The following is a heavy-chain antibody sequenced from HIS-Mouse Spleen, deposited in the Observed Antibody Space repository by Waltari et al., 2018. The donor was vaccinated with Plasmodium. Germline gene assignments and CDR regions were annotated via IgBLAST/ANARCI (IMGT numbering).Heavy chain of an antibody. V-gene: IGHV1-2*02. CDR1: GYTLTGYS. CDR2: INPNSGST. CDR3: ARDGPGETSFDY. D-gene: IGHD3-16*01. Sequence: QLQLVQSGAEVTKPGASVKVSCKSSGYTLTGYSIQWVRQAPGQGLEWMGWINPNSGSTNYAQKFQGRVTMTRDTSISTAYMELSRLRSDDTAVYYCARDGPGETSFDYWGQGTLVTVSS. J-gene: IGHJ4*02.